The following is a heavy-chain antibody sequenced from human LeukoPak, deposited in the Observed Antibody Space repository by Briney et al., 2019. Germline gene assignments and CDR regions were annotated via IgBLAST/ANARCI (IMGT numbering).Heavy chain of an antibody. D-gene: IGHD1-26*01. CDR1: GFTFSSYS. Sequence: GSLRLSCAASGFTFSSYSMNWVRQAPGKGLEWVSFISSSSSTIYYADSVKGRFTISRDNAKNSLYLQMNSLRAEDTAVYYCARDRGGSYSAIDYWGQGTLSPSPQ. CDR3: ARDRGGSYSAIDY. CDR2: ISSSSSTI. J-gene: IGHJ4*02. V-gene: IGHV3-48*04.